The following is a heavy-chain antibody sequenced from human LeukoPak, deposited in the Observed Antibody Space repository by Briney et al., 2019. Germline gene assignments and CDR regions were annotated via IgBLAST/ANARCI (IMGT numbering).Heavy chain of an antibody. D-gene: IGHD6-13*01. J-gene: IGHJ4*02. CDR3: ASDHDSSSWFWSFDY. CDR1: GFTFSSYW. Sequence: GGSLRLSCAASGFTFSSYWMSWVRQAPGKGLELVANIKQDGSEKYYVDSVKGRFTISRDNAKNSLYLQMNSLRAEDTAVYYCASDHDSSSWFWSFDYWGQGTLVTVSS. CDR2: IKQDGSEK. V-gene: IGHV3-7*01.